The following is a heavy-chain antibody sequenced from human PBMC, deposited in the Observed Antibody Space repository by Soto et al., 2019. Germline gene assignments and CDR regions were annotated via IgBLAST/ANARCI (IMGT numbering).Heavy chain of an antibody. CDR2: INHSGST. V-gene: IGHV4-34*01. D-gene: IGHD2-15*01. Sequence: SETLSLTCAVYGGSFSGYSWSWIRQPPGKGLEWIGEINHSGSTNYNPSLKSRVTISLDTSKNQFSLKLSSVTVADTAVYKCARGPTQNGGWFDPWGKGTPVTVS. CDR1: GGSFSGYS. CDR3: ARGPTQNGGWFDP. J-gene: IGHJ5*02.